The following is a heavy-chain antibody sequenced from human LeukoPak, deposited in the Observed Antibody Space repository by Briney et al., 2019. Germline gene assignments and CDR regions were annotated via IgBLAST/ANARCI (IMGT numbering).Heavy chain of an antibody. CDR1: GGTFSSYA. J-gene: IGHJ4*02. Sequence: SVKVSCKASGGTFSSYAISWVRQAPGQGLEWMGGIIPIFGTANYAQKFQGRVTITADESTSTAYMELSSLRSEDTAVYFCARQEDSSGYYHYYWGQGTLVTVSS. D-gene: IGHD3-22*01. CDR2: IIPIFGTA. V-gene: IGHV1-69*13. CDR3: ARQEDSSGYYHYY.